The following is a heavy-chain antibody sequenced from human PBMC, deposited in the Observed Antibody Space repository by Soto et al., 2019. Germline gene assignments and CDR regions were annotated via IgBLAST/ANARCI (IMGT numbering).Heavy chain of an antibody. CDR3: ARDQMWSAPSYGFF. CDR2: ISAYNGST. V-gene: IGHV1-18*01. D-gene: IGHD5-18*01. Sequence: ASVKVSCKASGYTFTSYGISWVRQAHGQGLEWMGWISAYNGSTNYAQKLQGRVTMTTDTSTSTAYMELRSLRSDDTALYYCARDQMWSAPSYGFFWGQGTLVTV. CDR1: GYTFTSYG. J-gene: IGHJ4*02.